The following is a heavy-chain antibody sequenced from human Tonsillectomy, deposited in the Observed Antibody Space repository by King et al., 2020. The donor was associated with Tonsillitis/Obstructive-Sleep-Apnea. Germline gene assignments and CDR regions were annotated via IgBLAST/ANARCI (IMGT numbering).Heavy chain of an antibody. J-gene: IGHJ6*02. Sequence: VQLVESGAEVKKPGESLRISCKGSGYSFTSNWISWVRQMPGKGLEWMGKIDPSDSYSNYSPSFQGHVTISADKSISTAYLQWSSLEASDTATYYCVRHSLGTSMGSDYSGMDVWGQGTTVTVSS. CDR1: GYSFTSNW. CDR2: IDPSDSYS. D-gene: IGHD1-1*01. V-gene: IGHV5-10-1*03. CDR3: VRHSLGTSMGSDYSGMDV.